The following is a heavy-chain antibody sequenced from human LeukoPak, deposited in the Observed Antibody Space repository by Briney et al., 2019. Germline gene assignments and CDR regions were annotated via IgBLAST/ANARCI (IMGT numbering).Heavy chain of an antibody. J-gene: IGHJ4*02. CDR1: GGSISSRGYY. D-gene: IGHD3-10*01. CDR2: IYPSGSA. CDR3: AREPAAGSGNY. Sequence: PSETLSLTCAVSGGSISSRGYYWTWIRQSAGKGLEWICRIYPSGSANYNPSFKSRVTISLDASKNQFSLKLSSVTAADTALYYCAREPAAGSGNYWGQGTLVTVSS. V-gene: IGHV4-61*02.